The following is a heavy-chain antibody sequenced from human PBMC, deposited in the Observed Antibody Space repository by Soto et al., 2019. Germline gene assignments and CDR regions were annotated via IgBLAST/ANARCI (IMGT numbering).Heavy chain of an antibody. V-gene: IGHV3-48*02. Sequence: PGGSLRLSCAASGFTFSSYSMNWVRQAPGKGLEWVSYISSSSSTIYYADSVKGRFTISRDNAKNSLYLQMNSLRDEDTAVYYCARGTTVVMDYYYGMDVWGQGTTVTVSS. J-gene: IGHJ6*02. CDR3: ARGTTVVMDYYYGMDV. CDR2: ISSSSSTI. D-gene: IGHD4-17*01. CDR1: GFTFSSYS.